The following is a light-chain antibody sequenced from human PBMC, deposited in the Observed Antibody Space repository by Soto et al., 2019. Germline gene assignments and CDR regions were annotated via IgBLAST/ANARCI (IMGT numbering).Light chain of an antibody. Sequence: DIKMTQSPSSLSASVGDRVTITCRASQSISSYLNWYQQKPGKAPKLLIYAASSLQSGVPSRFSGSGSGTDFTLTISSLQPEDFATYYCQQSYSTSTWTFGQGTKVDI. V-gene: IGKV1-39*01. CDR1: QSISSY. CDR3: QQSYSTSTWT. CDR2: AAS. J-gene: IGKJ1*01.